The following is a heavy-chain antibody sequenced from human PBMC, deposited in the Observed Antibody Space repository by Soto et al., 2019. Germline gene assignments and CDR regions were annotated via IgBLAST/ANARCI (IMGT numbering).Heavy chain of an antibody. V-gene: IGHV1-2*02. CDR2: INPNSGDT. D-gene: IGHD5-12*01. CDR3: ARDSRVGGYNIFDY. Sequence: GASVKVSCKASGYTFTGYYMHWVRQAPGQGLEWMGWINPNSGDTNYAQKFQGRVTLTGDTSISTAYMELSSLRSDDTAIYYCARDSRVGGYNIFDYWGQGTLITVSS. J-gene: IGHJ4*02. CDR1: GYTFTGYY.